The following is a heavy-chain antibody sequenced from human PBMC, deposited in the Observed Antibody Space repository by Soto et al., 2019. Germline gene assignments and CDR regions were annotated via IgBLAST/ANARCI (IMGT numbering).Heavy chain of an antibody. CDR2: ISYDGSKE. D-gene: IGHD2-15*01. V-gene: IGHV3-30*09. Sequence: QEQMVQSGGGVVQPGRSLRLSCAASPFTLRSYSMHWVRQAPGKGLEWVTSISYDGSKESYADSVKGRFAVSRDNSKNTLYLQMNSPRPEDTAVYYCARYCNGGACYSASLDYWGQGTQVTVSS. CDR3: ARYCNGGACYSASLDY. J-gene: IGHJ4*02. CDR1: PFTLRSYS.